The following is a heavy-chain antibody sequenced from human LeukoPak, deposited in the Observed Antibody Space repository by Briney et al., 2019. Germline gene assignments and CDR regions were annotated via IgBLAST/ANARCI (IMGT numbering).Heavy chain of an antibody. J-gene: IGHJ4*02. V-gene: IGHV4-39*01. CDR2: IYYSGST. CDR1: GGSISSSSYY. Sequence: PSETLSPTCTVSGGSISSSSYYWVWIPQPPGKGLEWIGSIYYSGSTYYNPSLKIRVTISVDTYKNQFSLKLSSVTAADKAVYYCARQRGAAADYRGQGTLVTVS. CDR3: ARQRGAAADY. D-gene: IGHD6-13*01.